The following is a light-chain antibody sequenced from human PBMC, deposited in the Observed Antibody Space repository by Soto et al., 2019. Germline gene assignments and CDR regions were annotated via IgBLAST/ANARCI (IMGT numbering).Light chain of an antibody. CDR2: AAS. CDR1: QRINTY. J-gene: IGKJ2*01. V-gene: IGKV1-39*01. Sequence: DIQMTQSPSSLSASVGDRVTITCRASQRINTYLNWYQLRPGKAPNLLIYAASSLQSGVPSRFSGSGSGPDFTLTISSLQPEDFATYYFQQIYSSVYTFGQGTRLEIK. CDR3: QQIYSSVYT.